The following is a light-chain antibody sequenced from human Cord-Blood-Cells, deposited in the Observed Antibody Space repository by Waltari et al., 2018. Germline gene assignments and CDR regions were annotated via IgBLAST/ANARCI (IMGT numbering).Light chain of an antibody. CDR1: SSDCGGYNS. CDR3: CSYAGSYTYV. J-gene: IGLJ1*01. Sequence: QSALTHPRSVSGCPGQSGTISCTGTSSDCGGYNSVPWYHKHPGKAPKLMIYDVSNRPSGVPDRFSGSKSGNAASLTISGLQAEYEADYYCCSYAGSYTYVFGTGTKVTVL. CDR2: DVS. V-gene: IGLV2-11*01.